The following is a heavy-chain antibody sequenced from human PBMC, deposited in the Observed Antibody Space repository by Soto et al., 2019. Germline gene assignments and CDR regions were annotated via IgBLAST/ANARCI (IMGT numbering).Heavy chain of an antibody. D-gene: IGHD1-1*01. Sequence: GGSLRLSCAASEFPFNTYAMTWVRQAPGEGLQWVSAISSSGDNTFYADFVKGRFTISRDNSKSTLYLQMNRLTAEDTAVYYCARNTIPHPHYWGPGTLVTVSS. CDR2: ISSSGDNT. J-gene: IGHJ4*02. V-gene: IGHV3-23*01. CDR1: EFPFNTYA. CDR3: ARNTIPHPHY.